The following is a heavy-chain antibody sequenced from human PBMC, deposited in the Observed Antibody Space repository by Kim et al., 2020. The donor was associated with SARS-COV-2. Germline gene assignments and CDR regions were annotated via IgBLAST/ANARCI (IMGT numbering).Heavy chain of an antibody. Sequence: GGSLRLSCAASGFTSGDYAMHWVRQAPGKGLEWVSGISWNSGSIGYADSVKGRFTISRDNAKNSLYLQMNSLRAEDTALYYCATLGYCSSTSCFDAFDIWGQGTMVTVSS. V-gene: IGHV3-9*02. J-gene: IGHJ3*02. CDR3: ATLGYCSSTSCFDAFDI. CDR2: ISWNSGSI. CDR1: GFTSGDYA. D-gene: IGHD2-2*01.